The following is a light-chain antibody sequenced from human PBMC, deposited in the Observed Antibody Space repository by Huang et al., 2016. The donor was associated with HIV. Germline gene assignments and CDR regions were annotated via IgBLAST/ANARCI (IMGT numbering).Light chain of an antibody. CDR1: QNIRNNY. V-gene: IGKV3-20*01. CDR2: GAF. CDR3: QQYGDSPRT. J-gene: IGKJ2*01. Sequence: IVLTQSPGTLSLSPGERATLSCRASQNIRNNYLAWYQQKPGQAPRLLIFGAFNRASGTPDRFSGSESGTDFTLAIGGLEPEDFATYYCQQYGDSPRTFGQGTKLEIK.